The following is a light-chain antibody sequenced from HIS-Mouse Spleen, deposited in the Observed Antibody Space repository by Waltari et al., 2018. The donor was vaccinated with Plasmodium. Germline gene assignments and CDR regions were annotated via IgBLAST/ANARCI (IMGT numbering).Light chain of an antibody. Sequence: EIVLTQSPGTLSLSPGERATLSCRASQSVSSSYLAWYQQKPGQPPRLLILGASSRATGIPDRFSGSGSGTDFTLTISRLEPEEFAVYYCQQYGSSPITFGQGTRLEIK. CDR1: QSVSSSY. J-gene: IGKJ5*01. V-gene: IGKV3-20*01. CDR3: QQYGSSPIT. CDR2: GAS.